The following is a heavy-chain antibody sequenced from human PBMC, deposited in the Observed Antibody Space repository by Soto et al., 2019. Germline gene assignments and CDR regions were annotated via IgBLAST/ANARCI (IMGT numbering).Heavy chain of an antibody. D-gene: IGHD5-18*01. Sequence: ASVKVSCKASGYTFTGYYMHWVRQAPGQGLEWMGWINPNSGGTNYAQKFQGRVTMTRDTSTSTAHMELSRLRSDDTAVYYCAREGDTAMVKSLYYYYYGMDVWGQGTTVTVSS. CDR2: INPNSGGT. J-gene: IGHJ6*02. V-gene: IGHV1-2*02. CDR1: GYTFTGYY. CDR3: AREGDTAMVKSLYYYYYGMDV.